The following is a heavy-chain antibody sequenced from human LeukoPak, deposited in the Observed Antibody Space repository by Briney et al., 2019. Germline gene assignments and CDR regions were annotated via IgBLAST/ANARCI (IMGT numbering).Heavy chain of an antibody. CDR1: GYTFTGYY. J-gene: IGHJ4*02. CDR3: ARGGDSSGWYSDY. Sequence: ASVKVSCKASGYTFTGYYMHWVRQAPGQGLEWMGWINPNSGGTNYAQKFQGWVTMTRDTSISTAYMELSRLRFDDTAVYYCARGGDSSGWYSDYWGQGTLVTVSS. CDR2: INPNSGGT. D-gene: IGHD6-19*01. V-gene: IGHV1-2*04.